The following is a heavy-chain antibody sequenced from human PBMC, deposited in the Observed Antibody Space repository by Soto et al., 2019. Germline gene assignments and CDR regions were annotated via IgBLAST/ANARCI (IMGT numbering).Heavy chain of an antibody. CDR3: ASNYAYAEGYYWYGIDV. V-gene: IGHV3-74*01. CDR2: ISSYGSDT. CDR1: GFTFSRYW. J-gene: IGHJ6*02. D-gene: IGHD3-16*01. Sequence: EVQLVESGGGLVLPGGSLRLSCAASGFTFSRYWMHWVRQAPGKGLVWVSRISSYGSDTHYADSVKGRFTISRDNAKNTVYLQMNSLRAEDTAVYYRASNYAYAEGYYWYGIDVWGQGTTVTVSS.